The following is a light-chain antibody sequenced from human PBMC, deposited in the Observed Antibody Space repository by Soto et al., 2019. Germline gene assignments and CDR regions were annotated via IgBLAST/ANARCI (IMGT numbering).Light chain of an antibody. CDR3: QQYYDWPQT. V-gene: IGKV3-15*01. CDR2: GAS. CDR1: QSVSSN. Sequence: EIVMTQSPATLSVSPGERATLSCRASQSVSSNLAWYQQKPGQAPRLLIYGASTRATGIPDTFSGTGSATAFTPTISSLQSDDVAVYYCQQYYDWPQTFGQGTKVDIK. J-gene: IGKJ1*01.